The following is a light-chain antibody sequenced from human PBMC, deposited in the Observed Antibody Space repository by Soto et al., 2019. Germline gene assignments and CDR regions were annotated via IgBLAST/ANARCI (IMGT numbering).Light chain of an antibody. CDR3: QQAYSFPIT. CDR2: KAS. Sequence: DIQMTQSPSTLSASVGDRVTITCRASQSISVWLAWYQQKAGKAPNLLIYKASRLEGGVPSRFSGSGSETEFTLTINSLQPEDFATYYCQQAYSFPITFGQGTRLEIK. J-gene: IGKJ5*01. V-gene: IGKV1-5*03. CDR1: QSISVW.